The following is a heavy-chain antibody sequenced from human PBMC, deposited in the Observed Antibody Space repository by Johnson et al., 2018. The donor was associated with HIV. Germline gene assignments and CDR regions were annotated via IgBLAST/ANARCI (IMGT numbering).Heavy chain of an antibody. V-gene: IGHV3-9*01. CDR1: GFTFDDYA. CDR3: ARGRGYYRFDAFDI. CDR2: IRWNSGSI. D-gene: IGHD3-22*01. J-gene: IGHJ3*02. Sequence: VQLVESGGGLVQPGRSLRLSCAASGFTFDDYAMHWVRQAPGKGLEWVSGIRWNSGSIGYADSVKGRFTISRDSAKSTLYLQMNSLRAEDTAVYYCARGRGYYRFDAFDIWGQVTMVTVSS.